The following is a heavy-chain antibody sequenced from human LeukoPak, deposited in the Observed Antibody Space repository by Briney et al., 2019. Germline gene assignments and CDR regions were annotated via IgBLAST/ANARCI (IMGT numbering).Heavy chain of an antibody. CDR2: IIPIFGTA. J-gene: IGHJ6*03. V-gene: IGHV1-69*06. Sequence: SVKVSCKASGGTFSSYAISWVRQAPGQGLEWMGGIIPIFGTANYAQKFQGRVTITADKSTSTTYMELSSLRSEDTAVYYCARGVVPAAMYYYYYMDVWGKGTTVTVSS. CDR3: ARGVVPAAMYYYYYMDV. D-gene: IGHD2-2*01. CDR1: GGTFSSYA.